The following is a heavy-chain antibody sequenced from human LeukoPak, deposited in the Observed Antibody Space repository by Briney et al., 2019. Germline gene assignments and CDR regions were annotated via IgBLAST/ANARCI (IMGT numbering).Heavy chain of an antibody. Sequence: GGSLRLSCAASGFTFSSYSMNWVRQAPGKGLEWVSYISSSSSTIYYADSVKGRFTISRDNAKNSLYPQMNSLRAEDTAVYYCARGPGVGAITIFGYWGQGTLVTVSS. CDR1: GFTFSSYS. D-gene: IGHD1-26*01. CDR2: ISSSSSTI. J-gene: IGHJ4*02. CDR3: ARGPGVGAITIFGY. V-gene: IGHV3-48*04.